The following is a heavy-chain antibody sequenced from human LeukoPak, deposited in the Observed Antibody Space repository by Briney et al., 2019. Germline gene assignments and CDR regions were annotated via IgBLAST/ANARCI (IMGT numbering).Heavy chain of an antibody. CDR3: ARDPAYCSSTSCYRYKNWFDP. CDR1: GGTFSSYA. D-gene: IGHD2-2*02. J-gene: IGHJ5*02. Sequence: GASLKVSCKASGGTFSSYAISWVRQAPGQGREWMGRISPILGIANYAQKFQGRVTITADKSTSTAYMELSSLRSEDTAVYYCARDPAYCSSTSCYRYKNWFDPWGQGTLVTVSS. CDR2: ISPILGIA. V-gene: IGHV1-69*04.